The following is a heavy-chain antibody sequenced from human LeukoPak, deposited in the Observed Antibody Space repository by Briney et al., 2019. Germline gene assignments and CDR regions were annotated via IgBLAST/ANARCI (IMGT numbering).Heavy chain of an antibody. CDR3: ARTGYSYGYDY. D-gene: IGHD5-18*01. J-gene: IGHJ4*02. CDR1: GGSISSYY. CDR2: IYHSGST. Sequence: SETLSLTCTVSGGSISSYYWSWIRQPPGKGLEWIGSIYHSGSTYYNPSLKSRVTISVDTSKNQFSLKLSSVTAADTAVYYCARTGYSYGYDYWGQGTLVTVSS. V-gene: IGHV4-59*08.